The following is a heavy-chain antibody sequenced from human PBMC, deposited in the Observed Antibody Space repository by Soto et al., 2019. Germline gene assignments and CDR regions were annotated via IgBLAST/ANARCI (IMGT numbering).Heavy chain of an antibody. CDR1: GFSLSTSGVG. J-gene: IGHJ4*02. Sequence: QITLKESGPPLVKPTQTLTLTCTFSGFSLSTSGVGVGWIRQPPGKALEWLALIYWNDDKRYSPSLKSRLTITKDTSKNQVVLTMTNMDPVDTATYYCAHNVKHAAGRGFDYWGQGTLVTVSS. D-gene: IGHD6-13*01. CDR3: AHNVKHAAGRGFDY. CDR2: IYWNDDK. V-gene: IGHV2-5*01.